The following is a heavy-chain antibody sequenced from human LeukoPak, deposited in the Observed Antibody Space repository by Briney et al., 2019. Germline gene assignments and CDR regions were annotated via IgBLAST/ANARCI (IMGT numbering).Heavy chain of an antibody. V-gene: IGHV3-30-3*01. CDR2: ISYDGSNK. CDR1: GFTFSSYA. J-gene: IGHJ3*02. CDR3: ARVRGVGSGYYSDAFDI. Sequence: GGSLRLSFAASGFTFSSYAMHWVRQAPGKGLEWVAVISYDGSNKYYADSVKGRFTISRDNSKNTLYLQMNSLRAEDTAVYYCARVRGVGSGYYSDAFDIWGQGTMVTVSS. D-gene: IGHD3-22*01.